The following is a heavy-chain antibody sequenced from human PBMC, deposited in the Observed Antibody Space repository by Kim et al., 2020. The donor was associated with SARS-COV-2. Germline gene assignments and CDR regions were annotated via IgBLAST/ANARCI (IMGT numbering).Heavy chain of an antibody. CDR1: GGSISSYY. D-gene: IGHD6-19*01. CDR2: IYYSGST. Sequence: SETLSLTYTVSGGSISSYYWSWIRQPPGKGLEWIWYIYYSGSTNYNPSLKSRVTISVDTSKNQFSLKLSSVTAADTAGYYCAGWGGKQWLVRGAFGIWGQGTMFTASS. CDR3: AGWGGKQWLVRGAFGI. V-gene: IGHV4-59*01. J-gene: IGHJ3*02.